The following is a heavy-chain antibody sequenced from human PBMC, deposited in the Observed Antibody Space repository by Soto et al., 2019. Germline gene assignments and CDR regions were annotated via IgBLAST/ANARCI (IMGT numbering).Heavy chain of an antibody. J-gene: IGHJ4*02. CDR2: LSGSGGST. CDR3: AKGGHNNNVWYGYFDF. CDR1: GLTFSSYA. Sequence: EVLLLESGGGLVQPGGSLRLSCEASGLTFSSYAMSWVRQTPGKGLEWVSSVLSGSGGSTYYADSVKGRFTTSRDNSKTPLYLQMNSLRAEDTAIYYCAKGGHNNNVWYGYFDFWGQGSLVTVSS. V-gene: IGHV3-23*01. D-gene: IGHD6-19*01.